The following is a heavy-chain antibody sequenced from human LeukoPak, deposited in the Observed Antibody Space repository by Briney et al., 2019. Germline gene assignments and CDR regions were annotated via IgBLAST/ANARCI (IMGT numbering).Heavy chain of an antibody. V-gene: IGHV3-23*01. D-gene: IGHD6-19*01. Sequence: GGSLRLSCAASGFTFNSYAMSWVRQAPGKGLEWVSTITGSVDSTFYADSVKGRFTMSRDNSKNTLYLQMNSLRAEDTAVYYCARGAYSGGWAFDIWGQGTVVTVSS. CDR2: ITGSVDST. J-gene: IGHJ3*02. CDR1: GFTFNSYA. CDR3: ARGAYSGGWAFDI.